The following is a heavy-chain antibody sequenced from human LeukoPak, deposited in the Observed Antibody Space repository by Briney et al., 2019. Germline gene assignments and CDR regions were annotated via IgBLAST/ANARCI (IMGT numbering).Heavy chain of an antibody. CDR2: IGTGGDT. Sequence: GGSLRLSCAASGFTFNTYDMHWVRQGTGKGLEWVSGIGTGGDTYYSASVKGRFTISRENAKNSVYLRMNSLRAGDTAVYYCVRFAGNDAFDIWGQGTMVTASS. J-gene: IGHJ3*02. V-gene: IGHV3-13*01. CDR1: GFTFNTYD. CDR3: VRFAGNDAFDI. D-gene: IGHD4-23*01.